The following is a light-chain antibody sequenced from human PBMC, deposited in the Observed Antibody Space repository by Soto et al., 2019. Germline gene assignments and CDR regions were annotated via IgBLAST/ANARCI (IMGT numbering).Light chain of an antibody. V-gene: IGKV3-20*01. CDR2: GAS. CDR3: QQYGSSPPT. CDR1: QSVSSSY. Sequence: IMLTHSPGTLSLSPGERATLSCRASQSVSSSYLAWYQQKPGQAPRLLIYGASSRATGIPDRFSGSGSGTDFTLTISRLEPEDFAVYYCQQYGSSPPTFGQGTKVDI. J-gene: IGKJ1*01.